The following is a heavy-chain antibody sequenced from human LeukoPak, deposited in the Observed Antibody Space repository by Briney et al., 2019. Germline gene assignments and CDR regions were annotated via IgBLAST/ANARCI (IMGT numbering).Heavy chain of an antibody. CDR1: GFTFSNAW. Sequence: PGGSLRLSCAASGFTFSNAWMSWVRQAPGKGLEWVGRIKSKTDGGTTDYAAPVKGRFTISRDDSKNTLYLQMNSLKTEDTAAYYCTTDASDDSNYYDYWGQGTLVTVSS. D-gene: IGHD2-21*02. CDR3: TTDASDDSNYYDY. J-gene: IGHJ4*02. V-gene: IGHV3-15*01. CDR2: IKSKTDGGTT.